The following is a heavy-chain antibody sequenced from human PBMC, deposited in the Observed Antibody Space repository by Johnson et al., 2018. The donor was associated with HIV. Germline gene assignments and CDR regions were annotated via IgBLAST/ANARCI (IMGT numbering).Heavy chain of an antibody. V-gene: IGHV3-23*04. J-gene: IGHJ3*02. CDR1: GFTFDDYA. Sequence: VQLVESGGGLVQPGRSLRLSCAASGFTFDDYAMSWVRQAPGKGLEWVSAISGSGGRTNYADSVKGRFTISRDNSENTLYLQLSSLRAEDTALYYCAKDRWELFWGGGEASHDAFDIWGQGTMVTVSS. CDR3: AKDRWELFWGGGEASHDAFDI. CDR2: ISGSGGRT. D-gene: IGHD1-26*01.